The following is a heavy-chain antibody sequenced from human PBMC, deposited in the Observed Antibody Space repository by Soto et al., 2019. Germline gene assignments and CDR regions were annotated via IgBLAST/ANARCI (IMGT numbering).Heavy chain of an antibody. J-gene: IGHJ5*02. CDR1: GYTFTSYA. CDR3: ARESWYYYGSGSYDP. V-gene: IGHV1-3*01. D-gene: IGHD3-10*01. Sequence: ASVKVSCKASGYTFTSYAMHWVRQAPGQRLEWMGWINAGNGNTKYSQKFQGRVTITRDTSASTAYMELSSLRSEDTAVYYCARESWYYYGSGSYDPWGQGTLVTVS. CDR2: INAGNGNT.